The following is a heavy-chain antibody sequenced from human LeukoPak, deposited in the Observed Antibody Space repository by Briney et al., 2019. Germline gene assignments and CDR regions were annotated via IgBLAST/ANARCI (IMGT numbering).Heavy chain of an antibody. D-gene: IGHD3-10*01. CDR1: GFTVSSNY. V-gene: IGHV3-66*01. CDR3: ARGALWFGELFAD. J-gene: IGHJ4*02. Sequence: GSLRLSCAASGFTVSSNYMSWVRQAPGKGLEWVSVIYSGGSTYYADSVKGRFTISRDNSKNTLYLQMNSLRAEDTAVYYCARGALWFGELFADWGQGTLVTVSS. CDR2: IYSGGST.